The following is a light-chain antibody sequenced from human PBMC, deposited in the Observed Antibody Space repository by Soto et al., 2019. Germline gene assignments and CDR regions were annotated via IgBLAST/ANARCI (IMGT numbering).Light chain of an antibody. V-gene: IGKV3-15*01. CDR1: QSVSSN. J-gene: IGKJ5*01. CDR2: GAS. Sequence: EIVMTQSPATLSVSPGERATLSCRASQSVSSNLAWYQQKPGQAPRLLIYGASTRAPGIPARFSGSGSGTEFTLTISSLQSEDFAVYYCQQYNNWTPNFDQGTLLEIK. CDR3: QQYNNWTPN.